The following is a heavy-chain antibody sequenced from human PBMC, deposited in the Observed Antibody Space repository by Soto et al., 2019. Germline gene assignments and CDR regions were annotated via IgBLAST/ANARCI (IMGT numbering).Heavy chain of an antibody. V-gene: IGHV4-31*03. J-gene: IGHJ6*02. CDR3: ASVFGFGGMDV. CDR1: GGSIRSGGYY. D-gene: IGHD3-10*01. CDR2: IYYSGST. Sequence: PSETLSLTCTVSGGSIRSGGYYWSWIRQHPGKGLEWIGYIYYSGSTYYNPSLKSRVTISVDTSKNQFSLKLSSVTAADTAVYYCASVFGFGGMDVWGQGTTVTVSS.